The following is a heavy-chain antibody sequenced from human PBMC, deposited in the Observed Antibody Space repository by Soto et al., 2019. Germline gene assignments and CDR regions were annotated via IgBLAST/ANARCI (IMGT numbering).Heavy chain of an antibody. CDR1: GGSISSGDYY. Sequence: TLCLTCTVSGGSISSGDYYWSWIRQPPGKGLEWIGYIYYSGSTYYNPSLKSRVTISVDTSKNQFSLKLSSVTAADTAGYYCARVPISPTCDYHHYLMDVRGQGTTVTGYS. CDR2: IYYSGST. J-gene: IGHJ6*02. V-gene: IGHV4-30-4*01. CDR3: ARVPISPTCDYHHYLMDV.